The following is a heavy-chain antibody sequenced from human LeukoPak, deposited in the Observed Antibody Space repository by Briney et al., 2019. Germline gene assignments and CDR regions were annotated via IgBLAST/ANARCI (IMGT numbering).Heavy chain of an antibody. D-gene: IGHD2-2*01. CDR3: AKSLQVGDGMDV. CDR2: ISGSGGST. Sequence: PGGSLRLSCAASGFTFSSYAVSWVRQAPGKGLEWVSAISGSGGSTYYADSVKGRFTISRDNSKNTLYLQMNSLRAEDTAVYYCAKSLQVGDGMDVWGQGTTVTVSS. J-gene: IGHJ6*02. CDR1: GFTFSSYA. V-gene: IGHV3-23*01.